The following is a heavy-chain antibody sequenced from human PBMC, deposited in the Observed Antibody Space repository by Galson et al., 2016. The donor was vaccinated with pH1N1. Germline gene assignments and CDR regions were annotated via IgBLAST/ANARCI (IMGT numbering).Heavy chain of an antibody. CDR3: ARAIGASGAF. Sequence: SLRLSCAGSRFSFSDYWMHWVRQAPGKGLEWVANINQDGSQKYYVDSARGRFTISRDNAKNSLYLQMNSLRAEDTAVYYCARAIGASGAFWGQGTLVTVSS. J-gene: IGHJ4*02. CDR1: RFSFSDYW. CDR2: INQDGSQK. V-gene: IGHV3-7*01. D-gene: IGHD6-13*01.